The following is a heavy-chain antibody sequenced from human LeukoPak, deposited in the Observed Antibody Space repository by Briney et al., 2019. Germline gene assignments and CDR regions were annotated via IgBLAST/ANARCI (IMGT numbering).Heavy chain of an antibody. CDR1: GFTFSSYG. CDR3: AKELFPTTIVVVPAAIGVAFDI. CDR2: IWYGGSNK. D-gene: IGHD2-2*02. V-gene: IGHV3-30*18. J-gene: IGHJ3*02. Sequence: GRSLRLSCAASGFTFSSYGMHWVRQAPGKGLEWVAVIWYGGSNKYYADSVKGRFTISRDNSKNTLYLQMNSLRAEDTAVYYCAKELFPTTIVVVPAAIGVAFDIWGQGTMVTVSS.